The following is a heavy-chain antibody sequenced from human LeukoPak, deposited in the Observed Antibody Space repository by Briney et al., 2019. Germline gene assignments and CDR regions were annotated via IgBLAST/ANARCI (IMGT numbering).Heavy chain of an antibody. Sequence: ASVKVSCKASGYTFTGYYMHWVRQAPGQGLEWMGWINPNSGGTNYAQKFQGRVTMTRDTSISTAYMELSRLRSDDTAVYYCARERHQGIAVAGPSDYWGQGTLVTVSS. V-gene: IGHV1-2*02. CDR2: INPNSGGT. J-gene: IGHJ4*02. CDR3: ARERHQGIAVAGPSDY. CDR1: GYTFTGYY. D-gene: IGHD6-19*01.